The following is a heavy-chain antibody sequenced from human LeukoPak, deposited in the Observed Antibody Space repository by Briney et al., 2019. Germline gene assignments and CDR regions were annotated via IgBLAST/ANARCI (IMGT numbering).Heavy chain of an antibody. CDR1: GYRFTSYW. V-gene: IGHV5-10-1*01. J-gene: IGHJ4*02. CDR3: AMEVGATTLNY. D-gene: IGHD1-26*01. Sequence: GESLKTSCKGSGYRFTSYWISWVRQMPGKGLEWMGRIDPSVSYTNYSPSFQGHVTIPADKSISTAYRQWSRLKASDTAMYYSAMEVGATTLNYWGRGTLVTVSS. CDR2: IDPSVSYT.